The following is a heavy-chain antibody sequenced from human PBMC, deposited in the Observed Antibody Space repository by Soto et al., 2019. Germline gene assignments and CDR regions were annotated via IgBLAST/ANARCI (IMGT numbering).Heavy chain of an antibody. CDR2: IDYSGTT. V-gene: IGHV4-39*01. CDR3: ARRPNTAGGWFDS. D-gene: IGHD6-13*01. Sequence: QVQLQESGPGLVKPSETLSLTCTVSGGSISSSSYHWGWIRQPPGKGLEWIGSIDYSGTTFYNASLNSRVTTSADTSKNQFSLKLSSVTAADTALYYCARRPNTAGGWFDSWGQGALVTVSS. J-gene: IGHJ5*01. CDR1: GGSISSSSYH.